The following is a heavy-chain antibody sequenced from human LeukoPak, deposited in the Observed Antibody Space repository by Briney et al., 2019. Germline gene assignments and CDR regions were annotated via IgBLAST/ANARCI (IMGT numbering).Heavy chain of an antibody. J-gene: IGHJ4*02. D-gene: IGHD6-19*01. Sequence: GGSLRLSCAASGFTFSKYWMLWVRQAPGKGLESVSRINTDGTVTTYADSVKGRFTVYRDNADNTMFLQMNSVRDEDTAGYYCATKQWLAPPPDSWGQGTPVTVSS. CDR3: ATKQWLAPPPDS. CDR2: INTDGTVT. CDR1: GFTFSKYW. V-gene: IGHV3-74*01.